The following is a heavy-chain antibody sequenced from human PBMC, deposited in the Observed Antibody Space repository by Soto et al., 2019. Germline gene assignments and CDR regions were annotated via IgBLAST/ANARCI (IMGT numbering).Heavy chain of an antibody. CDR3: ARVGDSSSFFTTLDY. V-gene: IGHV3-48*01. CDR2: ITSGASTR. D-gene: IGHD3-22*01. Sequence: EVQLVESGGGLVQPGGSLRLSCATSGFFFATYRMNWVRQAPGKGLEWVSYITSGASTRYHSDSVKGRFTISRDDAKGTLCLQMNNLRVDDTGVYYCARVGDSSSFFTTLDYWGQGTLVTVSS. J-gene: IGHJ4*02. CDR1: GFFFATYR.